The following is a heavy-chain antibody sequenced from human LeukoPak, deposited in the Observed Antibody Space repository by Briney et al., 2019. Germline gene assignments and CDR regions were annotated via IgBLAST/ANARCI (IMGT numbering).Heavy chain of an antibody. V-gene: IGHV4-34*01. D-gene: IGHD3-10*01. J-gene: IGHJ6*03. Sequence: SETLSLTYAVYGGSFSDDYWSWIRQPPGKGLEWIGEINHSGSTNYDPSLKSRVTILVDTFMKQFSLKLNSVTAADTAVYYCARRVTVHYYMDLWAKGTTVTVSS. CDR3: ARRVTVHYYMDL. CDR2: INHSGST. CDR1: GGSFSDDY.